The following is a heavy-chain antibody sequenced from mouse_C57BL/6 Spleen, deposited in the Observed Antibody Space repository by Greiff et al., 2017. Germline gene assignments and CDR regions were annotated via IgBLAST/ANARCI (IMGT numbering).Heavy chain of an antibody. CDR2: IDPSASYT. D-gene: IGHD2-12*01. CDR1: GYTFTSYW. CDR3: ARGSYDEGLAY. J-gene: IGHJ3*01. V-gene: IGHV1-59*01. Sequence: QVQLKQPGAELVRPGTSVKLSCKASGYTFTSYWMHWVKQRPGQGLEWIGVIDPSASYTNYNQKFKGKATLTVDTSSSTAYMQLSSLTSEDSAVYYYARGSYDEGLAYWGQGTLVTVSA.